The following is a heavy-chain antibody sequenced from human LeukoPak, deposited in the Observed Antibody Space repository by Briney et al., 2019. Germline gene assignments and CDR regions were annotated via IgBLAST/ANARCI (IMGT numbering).Heavy chain of an antibody. CDR2: IYAGGNT. D-gene: IGHD6-25*01. CDR1: GFSVSSNY. CDR3: ARDAGWRLLDY. V-gene: IGHV3-66*01. Sequence: GGSLRLSCAVSGFSVSSNYMSWVRQAPGKGLEWVSVIYAGGNTYYADSVKGRFTISRDNFKNTLYLQMNNLRVEDTAVYYCARDAGWRLLDYWGRGTQVTVSS. J-gene: IGHJ4*02.